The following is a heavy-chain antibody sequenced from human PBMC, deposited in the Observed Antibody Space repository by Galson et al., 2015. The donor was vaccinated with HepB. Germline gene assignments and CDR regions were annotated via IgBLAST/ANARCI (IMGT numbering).Heavy chain of an antibody. CDR1: GFTFSSYA. J-gene: IGHJ6*03. Sequence: SLRLSCAASGFTFSSYAMSWVRQAPGKGLEWVSAISGSGGSTYYADSVKGRFTIFRDNSKNTLYLQMNSLRAEDTAVYYCAILPRLQAYYYYYMDVWGKGTTVTVSS. V-gene: IGHV3-23*01. CDR3: AILPRLQAYYYYYMDV. D-gene: IGHD4-11*01. CDR2: ISGSGGST.